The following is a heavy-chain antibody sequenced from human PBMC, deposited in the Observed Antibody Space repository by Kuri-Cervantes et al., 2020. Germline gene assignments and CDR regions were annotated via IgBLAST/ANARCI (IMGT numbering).Heavy chain of an antibody. D-gene: IGHD3-10*01. CDR3: ARAGHYYGSGSYYMSLDY. V-gene: IGHV1-18*01. CDR1: GGTFSSYA. Sequence: ASVKVSCKASGGTFSSYAFSWVRQAPGQGLEWMGWISAYNGDTNYAQKLQGRVTMTTDTSTSTAYMELSSLRSEDTAVYYCARAGHYYGSGSYYMSLDYWGQGTLVTVSS. CDR2: ISAYNGDT. J-gene: IGHJ4*02.